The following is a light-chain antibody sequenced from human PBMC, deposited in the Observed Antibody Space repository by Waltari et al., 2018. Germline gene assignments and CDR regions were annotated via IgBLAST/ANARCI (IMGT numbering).Light chain of an antibody. J-gene: IGKJ4*01. CDR2: DAS. CDR1: QTVINF. CDR3: QQRHNWPFT. Sequence: EIVLTQSPVTLSLSPGERATLSCRASQTVINFLAWYQQKPGQAPRLLIYDASNRATGIPARFSGSGSGTDFTLTISSLEPEDFATYYCQQRHNWPFTFGGGTKVEIK. V-gene: IGKV3-11*01.